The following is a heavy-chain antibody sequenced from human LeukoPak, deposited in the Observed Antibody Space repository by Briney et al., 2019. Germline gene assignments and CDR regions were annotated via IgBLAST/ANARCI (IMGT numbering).Heavy chain of an antibody. Sequence: ASVKVSCKASGYTFTSYGISWVRQAPGQGLEWMGWISAYNGNTNYAQKLQGRVTMTTDTSTSTAYMELRSLRSDDTAVYYCARDSADYYYDSSGYYYWGQGTLVTVSS. CDR2: ISAYNGNT. V-gene: IGHV1-18*01. CDR3: ARDSADYYYDSSGYYY. D-gene: IGHD3-22*01. J-gene: IGHJ4*02. CDR1: GYTFTSYG.